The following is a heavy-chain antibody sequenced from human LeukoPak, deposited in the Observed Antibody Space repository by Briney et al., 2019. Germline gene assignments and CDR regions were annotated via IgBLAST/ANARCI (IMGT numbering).Heavy chain of an antibody. J-gene: IGHJ1*01. CDR2: IYYSGST. D-gene: IGHD3-22*01. V-gene: IGHV4-39*07. CDR1: GFTFSSYA. Sequence: KAGGSLRLSCAASGFTFSSYAMHWVRQAPGKGLEWIGSIYYSGSTYYNPSLKSRVTISVDTSKNQFSLKLSSVTAADTAVYYCARDIYDSSGHYFQHWGQGTLVTVSS. CDR3: ARDIYDSSGHYFQH.